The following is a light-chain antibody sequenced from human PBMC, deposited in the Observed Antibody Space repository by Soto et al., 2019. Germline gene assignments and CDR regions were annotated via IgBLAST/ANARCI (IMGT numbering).Light chain of an antibody. Sequence: QSVLTQPPSAFGTPGQRVTISCSGSSSNIGGNPVNWYQQLPGTAPKVLIYNNNQRPSGVPDRFSGSKSGTSASLAISGLQSEDEADYYCAAWHDSLNGPVFGGGTKLTVL. CDR3: AAWHDSLNGPV. CDR1: SSNIGGNP. V-gene: IGLV1-44*01. CDR2: NNN. J-gene: IGLJ3*02.